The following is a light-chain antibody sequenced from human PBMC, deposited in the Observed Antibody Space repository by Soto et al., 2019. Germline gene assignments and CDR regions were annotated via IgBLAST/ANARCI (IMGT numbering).Light chain of an antibody. V-gene: IGKV1-39*01. J-gene: IGKJ1*01. CDR2: ATS. Sequence: DIQMTQSPSSLSASVGDRVSVTCRASQTIYTYLHWYQQKPGKAPKLLISATSSLQGGVPSRFSGSRSGTNFTLTISSLQPEDFATYYCQQTYHAPRAFGQGTKVDIK. CDR1: QTIYTY. CDR3: QQTYHAPRA.